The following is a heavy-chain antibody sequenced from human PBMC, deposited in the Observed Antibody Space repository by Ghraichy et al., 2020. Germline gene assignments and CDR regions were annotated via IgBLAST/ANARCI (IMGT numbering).Heavy chain of an antibody. Sequence: GGSLRLSCAASGFTFSRYWMHWVRQAPGKGLVWVARINTGGSHTSYADSVRGRFTFSRDNAKNTMYLQMYSLSAEDTAVYYCTRDSYDSSVYYGMDVWGQGTTVTVSS. CDR1: GFTFSRYW. J-gene: IGHJ6*02. CDR3: TRDSYDSSVYYGMDV. CDR2: INTGGSHT. D-gene: IGHD3-22*01. V-gene: IGHV3-74*01.